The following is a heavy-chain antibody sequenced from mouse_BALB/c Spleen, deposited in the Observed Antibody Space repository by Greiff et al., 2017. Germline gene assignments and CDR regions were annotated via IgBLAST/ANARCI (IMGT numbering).Heavy chain of an antibody. D-gene: IGHD4-1*01. J-gene: IGHJ3*01. Sequence: VQLQQSGAELAKPGASVKMSCKASGYTFTSYWMHWVKQRPGQGLEWIGYINPSTGYTEYNQKFKDKATLTADKSSSTAYMQLSSLTSEDSAVYYCAREVLGLWFAYWGQGTLVTVSA. V-gene: IGHV1-7*01. CDR2: INPSTGYT. CDR3: AREVLGLWFAY. CDR1: GYTFTSYW.